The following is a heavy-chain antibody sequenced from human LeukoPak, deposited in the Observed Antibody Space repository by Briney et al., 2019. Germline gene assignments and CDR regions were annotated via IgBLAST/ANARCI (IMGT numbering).Heavy chain of an antibody. CDR2: ISGGGYI. V-gene: IGHV3-23*01. J-gene: IGHJ4*02. CDR3: AKTPEPYSSSWYYFDY. Sequence: PGGSLRLSCATSGFSFSTYSMAWVRQAPGRGLEWVSVISGGGYIVYADSVKGRFTISRDNSENTVYLQMNSLRAEDTAIYYCAKTPEPYSSSWYYFDYWGQGTLVTVSS. CDR1: GFSFSTYS. D-gene: IGHD6-13*01.